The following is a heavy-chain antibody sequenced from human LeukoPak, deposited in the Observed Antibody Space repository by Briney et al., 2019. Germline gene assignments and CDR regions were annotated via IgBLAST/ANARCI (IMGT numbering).Heavy chain of an antibody. Sequence: PSETLSLTCTVSGYSISSGYYWGWIRQPPGKGLEWIANIYHSGNTYYNPSLKSRVTISVDTSRNQFSLKLSSVTAADTAVYYCAKEVSHSFPYYYYYMDVWGKGTTVTVSS. D-gene: IGHD2-21*01. CDR1: GYSISSGYY. CDR3: AKEVSHSFPYYYYYMDV. CDR2: IYHSGNT. J-gene: IGHJ6*03. V-gene: IGHV4-38-2*02.